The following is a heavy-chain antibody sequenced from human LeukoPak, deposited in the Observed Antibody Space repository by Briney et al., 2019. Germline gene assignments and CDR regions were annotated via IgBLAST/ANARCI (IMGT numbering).Heavy chain of an antibody. Sequence: GGSLRLSCAASGFTFSSYAMHWVRQAPGKGLEWVAVISYDGSNKYYADSVKGRFTISRDNSKNTLYLQMNSLRAEDTAVYYCARVGWGYSYGTATDYWGQGTLVTVSS. V-gene: IGHV3-30-3*01. J-gene: IGHJ4*02. CDR2: ISYDGSNK. D-gene: IGHD5-18*01. CDR1: GFTFSSYA. CDR3: ARVGWGYSYGTATDY.